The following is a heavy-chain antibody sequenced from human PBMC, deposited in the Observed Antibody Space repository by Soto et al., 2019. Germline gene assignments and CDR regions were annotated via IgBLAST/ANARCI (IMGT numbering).Heavy chain of an antibody. J-gene: IGHJ3*02. D-gene: IGHD2-8*02. CDR3: TSSSTGYAFDI. Sequence: WETLSLSCTVSGGSISGVYWTWIRQPPGRGLEWVGFIYYTGKTSYTPSLRGRVTISQDTSRNQFSLKLNSVTTADTAVYYCTSSSTGYAFDIWGQGTVVT. CDR1: GGSISGVY. CDR2: IYYTGKT. V-gene: IGHV4-59*01.